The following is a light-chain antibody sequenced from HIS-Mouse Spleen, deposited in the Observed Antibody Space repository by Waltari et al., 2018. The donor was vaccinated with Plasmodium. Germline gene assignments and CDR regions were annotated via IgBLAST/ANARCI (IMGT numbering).Light chain of an antibody. Sequence: AIQTTQSPSSLSASAGYRVTITCRASQGIRNDLGWYQQKPGKAPKLLISAASSLQSGVPSRFSGSGSGTDFTLTISSLQPEDFATYYCLQDYNYPYTFGQGTKLEIK. CDR2: AAS. J-gene: IGKJ2*01. CDR1: QGIRND. CDR3: LQDYNYPYT. V-gene: IGKV1-6*01.